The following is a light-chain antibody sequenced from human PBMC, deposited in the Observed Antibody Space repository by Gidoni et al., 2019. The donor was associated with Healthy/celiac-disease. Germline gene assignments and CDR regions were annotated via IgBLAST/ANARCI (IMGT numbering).Light chain of an antibody. Sequence: QSVLTQPPSSSGTPGQRVTIPCSGSSSNIGSNTVNWYQQLPGTAPKLLIYSNNQRPLGVPDRFSGSKSGTSASLAISGLQSEVEADYYCAAWDDSLYGQVVFGGGTKLTVL. V-gene: IGLV1-44*01. J-gene: IGLJ2*01. CDR3: AAWDDSLYGQVV. CDR1: SSNIGSNT. CDR2: SNN.